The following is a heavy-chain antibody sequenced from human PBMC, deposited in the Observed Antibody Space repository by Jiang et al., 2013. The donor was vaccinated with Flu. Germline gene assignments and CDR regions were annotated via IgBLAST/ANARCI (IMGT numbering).Heavy chain of an antibody. Sequence: LLKPSETLSLTCVVDEGSFNGYFWTWVRQSPGEGLEWIGELDHSGNTNYSPSLKGRVTISIDRSMNYVSLEMTSVTAADTATYYCANLCSSTSCYSSGMDVWGQGTTVTVSS. J-gene: IGHJ6*02. D-gene: IGHD2-2*01. CDR2: LDHSGNT. CDR3: ANLCSSTSCYSSGMDV. V-gene: IGHV4-34*01. CDR1: EGSFNGYF.